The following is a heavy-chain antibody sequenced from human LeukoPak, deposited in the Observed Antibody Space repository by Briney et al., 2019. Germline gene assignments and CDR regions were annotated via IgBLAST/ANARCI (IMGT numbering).Heavy chain of an antibody. Sequence: PGGSLRLSCAASGFTFSSYAMSWVHQAPGKGLEWVSAISGSGGSTYYADSVKGRFTISRDNSKNTLYLQMNSLRAEDTAVYYCAKVDGDYGYWYFDLWGRGTLVTVSS. J-gene: IGHJ2*01. V-gene: IGHV3-23*01. CDR3: AKVDGDYGYWYFDL. CDR1: GFTFSSYA. CDR2: ISGSGGST. D-gene: IGHD4-17*01.